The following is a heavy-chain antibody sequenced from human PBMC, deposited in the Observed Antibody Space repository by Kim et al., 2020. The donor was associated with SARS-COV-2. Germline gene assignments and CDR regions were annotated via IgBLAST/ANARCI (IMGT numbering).Heavy chain of an antibody. J-gene: IGHJ4*02. CDR1: GFSFSNYS. D-gene: IGHD1-26*01. CDR3: AKGFAGSFLDY. V-gene: IGHV3-23*01. CDR2: INGGGGTT. Sequence: GGSLSLSCAASGFSFSNYSMNSVRQAPGKGLEWVSVINGGGGTTYYADSVKGRFTVSRDNSKNTLYLQMNSLRAEDTALYYCAKGFAGSFLDYWGQGSPVTVSS.